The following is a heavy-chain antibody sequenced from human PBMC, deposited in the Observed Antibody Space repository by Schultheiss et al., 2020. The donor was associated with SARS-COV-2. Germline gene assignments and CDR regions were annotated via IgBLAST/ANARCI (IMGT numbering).Heavy chain of an antibody. Sequence: SQTLSLTCTVSGGSISSYYWSWIRQHPGKGLEWIGYIYYSGSTYYNPSLKSLVTISVDTSKNQFSLKLSSVTAADTAVYYCARGGVATDDGYYFDYWGQGTLVTVSS. CDR2: IYYSGST. D-gene: IGHD5-12*01. J-gene: IGHJ4*02. V-gene: IGHV4-31*01. CDR1: GGSISSYY. CDR3: ARGGVATDDGYYFDY.